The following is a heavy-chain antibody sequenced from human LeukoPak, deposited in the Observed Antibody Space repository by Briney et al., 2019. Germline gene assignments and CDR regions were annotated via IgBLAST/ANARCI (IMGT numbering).Heavy chain of an antibody. CDR2: IRSSGSTI. Sequence: PGGSLRLSCAASGFTFSSYSMNWVRQAPGKGLEWVSYIRSSGSTIYYAGSVKGRFTISGVNAKNSLYLQMNSLRAEDTAVYYCARGIPAADKGFDYWGQGTLVTVSS. V-gene: IGHV3-48*04. CDR3: ARGIPAADKGFDY. J-gene: IGHJ4*02. CDR1: GFTFSSYS. D-gene: IGHD6-13*01.